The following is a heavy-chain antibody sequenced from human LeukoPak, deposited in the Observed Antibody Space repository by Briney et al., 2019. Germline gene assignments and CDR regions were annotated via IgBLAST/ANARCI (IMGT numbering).Heavy chain of an antibody. V-gene: IGHV4-34*01. Sequence: SETLSLTCAVYGGSFSGYFWSWIRQPPGKGLEWIGEINHSGSTSYNPSLKSRVTISVDTSKKQFSLKLNSVTAADTAVYYCARVGRDTSGFSVWGQGALVTVSS. CDR3: ARVGRDTSGFSV. D-gene: IGHD3-22*01. CDR2: INHSGST. CDR1: GGSFSGYF. J-gene: IGHJ4*02.